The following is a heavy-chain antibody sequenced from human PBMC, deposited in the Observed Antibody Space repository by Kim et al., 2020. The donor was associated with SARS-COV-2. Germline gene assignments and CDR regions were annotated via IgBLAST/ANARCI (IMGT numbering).Heavy chain of an antibody. CDR1: GFTFSLSW. V-gene: IGHV3-7*01. CDR2: MNLDGSEK. J-gene: IGHJ4*02. D-gene: IGHD1-1*01. CDR3: ARNWRYNTYDY. Sequence: GGSLRLSCAASGFTFSLSWMSWVRQTPEKGLEWVVTMNLDGSEKYYVDSVKGRFAVSRDNAKNSLYLEMNSLRAEDTAVYYCARNWRYNTYDYWGQGTLVTVSS.